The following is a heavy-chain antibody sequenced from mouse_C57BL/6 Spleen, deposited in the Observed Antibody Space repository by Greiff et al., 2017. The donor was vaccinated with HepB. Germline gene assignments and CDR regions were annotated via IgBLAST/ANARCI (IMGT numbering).Heavy chain of an antibody. D-gene: IGHD2-10*01. J-gene: IGHJ4*01. CDR2: IYPGDGDT. CDR1: GYAFSSYW. V-gene: IGHV1-80*01. Sequence: VQLQQSGAELVKPGASVKISCKASGYAFSSYWMNWVKQRPGKGLEWIGQIYPGDGDTNYNGKFKGKATLTADKSSSTAYMQLSSLTSEDSAVYFCARSYYPYAMDYWGQGTSVTVSS. CDR3: ARSYYPYAMDY.